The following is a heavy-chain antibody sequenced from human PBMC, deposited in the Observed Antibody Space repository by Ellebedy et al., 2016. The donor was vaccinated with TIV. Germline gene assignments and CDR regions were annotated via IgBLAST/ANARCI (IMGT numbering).Heavy chain of an antibody. CDR2: IYYIGIT. CDR3: AAYYGGRFDY. J-gene: IGHJ4*02. Sequence: MPGGSLRLSCNVSGGSISTFYWSWIRQPPGKGLEFIGYIYYIGITDYNPSLESRVAISIDTSENQFSLRLSSGTAADTAGYYCAAYYGGRFDYWGQGTLVTVSS. CDR1: GGSISTFY. V-gene: IGHV4-59*01. D-gene: IGHD4-23*01.